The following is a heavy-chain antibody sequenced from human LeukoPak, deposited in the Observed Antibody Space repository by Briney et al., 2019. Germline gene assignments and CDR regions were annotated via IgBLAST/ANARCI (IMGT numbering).Heavy chain of an antibody. D-gene: IGHD3-3*01. CDR3: ARITIFGVVPAYFDY. CDR2: IYYSGST. V-gene: IGHV4-31*03. J-gene: IGHJ4*02. Sequence: SETLSLTCTVSGGSISSGGYYWSWIRQHPGKGLEWIGYIYYSGSTYYNPSLKSRVTISVDTSKNQFSLKLSSVTAADTAVYYCARITIFGVVPAYFDYWGQGTLVTVSS. CDR1: GGSISSGGYY.